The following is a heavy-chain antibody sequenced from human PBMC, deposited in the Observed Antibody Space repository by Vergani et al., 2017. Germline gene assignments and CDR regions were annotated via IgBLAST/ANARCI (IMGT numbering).Heavy chain of an antibody. CDR1: GFAFRTYG. CDR2: IWYDGSNT. V-gene: IGHV3-33*01. J-gene: IGHJ4*02. CDR3: ARSRYDSSGFSTIFRY. D-gene: IGHD3-22*01. Sequence: QVQLVESGGGVVQPGRFLRLSCVASGFAFRTYGMHWVRQAPGKGLEWVAIIWYDGSNTYYADSVKGRFTVSRDNSRNTLFLQMNSLRVEDTAVYYCARSRYDSSGFSTIFRYWGQGTRVTVS.